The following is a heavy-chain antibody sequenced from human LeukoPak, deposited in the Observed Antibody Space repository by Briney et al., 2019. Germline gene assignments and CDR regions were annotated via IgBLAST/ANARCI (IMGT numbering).Heavy chain of an antibody. V-gene: IGHV3-53*01. Sequence: GGSLRLSCVASGFTVSSNYMSWVRQAPGKGLECVSVIYSGGSTYYADSVKGRFTISRDNSKNTLYLQMNSLRAEDTAVYYCASGSGSYRTPYYYMDVWGTGTTVTVSS. CDR2: IYSGGST. D-gene: IGHD3-10*01. J-gene: IGHJ6*03. CDR3: ASGSGSYRTPYYYMDV. CDR1: GFTVSSNY.